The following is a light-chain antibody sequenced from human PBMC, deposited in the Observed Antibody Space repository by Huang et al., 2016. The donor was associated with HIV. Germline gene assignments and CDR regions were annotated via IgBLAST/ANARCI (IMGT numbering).Light chain of an antibody. V-gene: IGKV3-15*01. CDR3: QQYNNWHLT. CDR2: GST. Sequence: IVMTQTPTTLPVSPGGRATLSCRASQSVGGNMALYQQKPGQAPRLIIYGSTTRAAGVPARFSGSGSGTDFTLTIYNLQSEDFAVYYCQQYNNWHLTFGGGTTV. J-gene: IGKJ4*01. CDR1: QSVGGN.